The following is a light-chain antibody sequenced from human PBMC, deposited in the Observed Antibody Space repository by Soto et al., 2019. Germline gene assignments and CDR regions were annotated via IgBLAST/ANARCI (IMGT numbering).Light chain of an antibody. J-gene: IGKJ1*01. CDR1: QGLTTK. V-gene: IGKV3-15*01. CDR2: GAS. Sequence: EIVMTQSPATLSVSPGEGATLSCRASQGLTTKLAWYQQKPGQAPRLLIYGASTRATGIPARFSGSGSGTEFTLTISSLQSEDFAVYYCQQYKNWPRTFGQGTKVDIK. CDR3: QQYKNWPRT.